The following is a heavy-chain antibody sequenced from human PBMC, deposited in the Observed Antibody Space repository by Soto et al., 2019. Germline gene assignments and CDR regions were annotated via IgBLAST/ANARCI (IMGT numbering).Heavy chain of an antibody. J-gene: IGHJ5*02. CDR3: ARHRLKCSSGWGWFDP. Sequence: QVQLQESGPGLVKPSETLSLTCTVSGGSISSYYWSWIRQPPGKGLEWIGYIYYSGSTNYNPSLKSRVTIPVDPSKNQCGLKLSSVTAADTAVYYCARHRLKCSSGWGWFDPWGQGTLVTVSS. CDR2: IYYSGST. V-gene: IGHV4-59*08. CDR1: GGSISSYY. D-gene: IGHD6-19*01.